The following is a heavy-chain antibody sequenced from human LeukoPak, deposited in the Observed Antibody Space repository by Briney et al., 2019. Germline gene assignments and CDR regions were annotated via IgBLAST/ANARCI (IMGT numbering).Heavy chain of an antibody. Sequence: HGESLMISCKGSGYTFTTKWIGWVRQLPGKGLEWMGIIYPGDSDTRYSPSFQGQVTISADKSISTTYLQWSSLKASDTAMYYCARRLVGTKYFDYWGQGTLVTVSS. CDR1: GYTFTTKW. CDR3: ARRLVGTKYFDY. D-gene: IGHD1-26*01. J-gene: IGHJ4*02. CDR2: IYPGDSDT. V-gene: IGHV5-51*01.